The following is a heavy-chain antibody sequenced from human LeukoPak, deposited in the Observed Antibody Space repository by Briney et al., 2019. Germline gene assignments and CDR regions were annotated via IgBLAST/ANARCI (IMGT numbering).Heavy chain of an antibody. Sequence: ASVKVSCKASGYPLTGYYIHWVRQAPGQGLEWMGWINPENGGTNYAQKFQGRVTMTRDTSIDTAYMELSRLRSDDTAVYYCVTEGPTARDFDYWGHGTLVPVSS. D-gene: IGHD4-17*01. V-gene: IGHV1-2*02. CDR3: VTEGPTARDFDY. CDR1: GYPLTGYY. CDR2: INPENGGT. J-gene: IGHJ4*01.